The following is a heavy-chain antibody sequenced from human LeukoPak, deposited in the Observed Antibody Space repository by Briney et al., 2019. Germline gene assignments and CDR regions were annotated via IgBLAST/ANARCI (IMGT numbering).Heavy chain of an antibody. D-gene: IGHD6-25*01. CDR3: AHGGYPLTY. J-gene: IGHJ4*02. CDR1: GLTINNNY. Sequence: GGSLRLSCAASGLTINNNYWHWVRQAPGKRPEWVSIIYANGDTLYAASVRGRFTFSRDNSKNTLYLQMNSLRAEDTAVYYCAHGGYPLTYWGQGTLVTVSS. CDR2: IYANGDT. V-gene: IGHV3-66*01.